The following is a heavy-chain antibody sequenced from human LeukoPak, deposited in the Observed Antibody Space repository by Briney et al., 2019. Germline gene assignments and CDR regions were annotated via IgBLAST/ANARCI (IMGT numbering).Heavy chain of an antibody. CDR2: ISPNSGGT. Sequence: GASVKVSCNVSGYTFIAYYIHWVRQAPGQGLEWTGWISPNSGGTQYAQKFQGRVTMTRDRSISTAYMELSGLKPDDTAVFYCARDGYYGSGIHYRRYFEYWGQGTLVTVSS. CDR1: GYTFIAYY. D-gene: IGHD3-10*01. V-gene: IGHV1-2*02. J-gene: IGHJ4*02. CDR3: ARDGYYGSGIHYRRYFEY.